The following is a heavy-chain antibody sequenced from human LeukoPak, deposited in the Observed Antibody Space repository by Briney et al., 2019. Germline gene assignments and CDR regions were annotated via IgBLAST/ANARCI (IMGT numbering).Heavy chain of an antibody. J-gene: IGHJ6*03. CDR3: ARDLRGEYYDFWSGINYYYYYMDV. CDR2: INPNSGGT. V-gene: IGHV1-2*06. D-gene: IGHD3-3*01. Sequence: ASVKVSCRASGYTFTGYYMHWVRQAPGQGLEWMGRINPNSGGTNYAQKFQGRVTMTRDTSISTAYMELSRLRSDDTAVYYCARDLRGEYYDFWSGINYYYYYMDVWGKGTTVTVSS. CDR1: GYTFTGYY.